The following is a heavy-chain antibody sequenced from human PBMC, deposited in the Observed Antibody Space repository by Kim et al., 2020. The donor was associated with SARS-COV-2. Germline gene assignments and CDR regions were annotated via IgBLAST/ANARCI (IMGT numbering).Heavy chain of an antibody. D-gene: IGHD4-4*01. CDR1: GFTFSSYS. J-gene: IGHJ4*02. CDR2: ISGSGGST. CDR3: AKRAYSNNSPPHFDY. V-gene: IGHV3-23*01. Sequence: GGSLSLSCAASGFTFSSYSMSWVRQAPGKGLEWVSAISGSGGSTYYADSVKGRFTISRDNSKNTLYLQMNSLRAEDTAVYYCAKRAYSNNSPPHFDYWGQGTRVTVSS.